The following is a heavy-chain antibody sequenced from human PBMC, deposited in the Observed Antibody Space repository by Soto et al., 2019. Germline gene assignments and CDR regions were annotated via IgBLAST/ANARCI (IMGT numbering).Heavy chain of an antibody. J-gene: IGHJ3*02. D-gene: IGHD3-22*01. CDR3: ASLYYYDSSGYYRTYDAFDI. CDR2: ISYDGSNK. V-gene: IGHV3-30-3*01. Sequence: GGSLRLSCAASGFTFSSYAMHWVRQAPGKGLEWVAVISYDGSNKYYADSVKGRFTISRDNSKNTLYLQMNSLRAEDTAVYYCASLYYYDSSGYYRTYDAFDIWGQGTMVTVSS. CDR1: GFTFSSYA.